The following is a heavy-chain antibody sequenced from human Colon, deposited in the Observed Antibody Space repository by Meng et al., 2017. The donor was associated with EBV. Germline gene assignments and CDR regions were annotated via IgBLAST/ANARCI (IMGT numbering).Heavy chain of an antibody. CDR1: RSTFSSYA. Sequence: VQLLESGGGSVQPGGCLRFSCAASRSTFSSYAMSWVRQVPGKGLEWVSSISGGGRSTYYADSVKGRFTISRDNSKNTLYLQMNSLRVEDTGVYYCARDPVMTTVVTPFDYWGQGTLVTVSS. J-gene: IGHJ4*02. D-gene: IGHD4-23*01. V-gene: IGHV3-23*01. CDR3: ARDPVMTTVVTPFDY. CDR2: ISGGGRST.